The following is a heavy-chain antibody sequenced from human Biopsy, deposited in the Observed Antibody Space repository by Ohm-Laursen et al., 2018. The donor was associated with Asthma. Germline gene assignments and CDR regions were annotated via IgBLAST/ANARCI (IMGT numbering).Heavy chain of an antibody. CDR1: GVALSGYT. CDR2: IVFASGAT. D-gene: IGHD2/OR15-2a*01. J-gene: IGHJ4*01. CDR3: AAGRTSLQGESLI. V-gene: IGHV1-58*01. Sequence: GASVKVSCNASGVALSGYTFEWVRQARGLGLEWIAWIVFASGATNYAQSFQDRLTVTRDMSAGSVSMELRGLSSTDTAVYYCAAGRTSLQGESLIWGQGTLVSVSS.